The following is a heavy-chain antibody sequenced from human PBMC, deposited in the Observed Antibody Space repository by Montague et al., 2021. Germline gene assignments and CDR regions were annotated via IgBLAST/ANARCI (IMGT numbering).Heavy chain of an antibody. V-gene: IGHV6-1*01. CDR2: TYYRSKWYN. CDR3: ARGGHKRFDP. CDR1: GDSVSSNDAT. Sequence: CAISGDSVSSNDATWNWIRQAPSRGLEWLGRTYYRSKWYNEYAISVKSRITVNPDTSKNQFSLLLNSVTPEDTAVYYCARGGHKRFDPWGQGTLVTVSS. J-gene: IGHJ5*02.